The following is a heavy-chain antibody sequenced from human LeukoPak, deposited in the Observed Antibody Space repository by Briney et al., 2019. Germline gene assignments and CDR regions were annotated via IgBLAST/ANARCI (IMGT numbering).Heavy chain of an antibody. Sequence: SVKVSCKASGGTFSSYAISWVRQAPGQGLEWMGRIIPILGIANYAQKFQGRVTITADKSTSTAYMELSSLRSEDTAVYYCAREYCGGDCYFCYYYYGMDVWGQGTTDTVSS. CDR2: IIPILGIA. CDR1: GGTFSSYA. CDR3: AREYCGGDCYFCYYYYGMDV. D-gene: IGHD2-21*02. V-gene: IGHV1-69*04. J-gene: IGHJ6*02.